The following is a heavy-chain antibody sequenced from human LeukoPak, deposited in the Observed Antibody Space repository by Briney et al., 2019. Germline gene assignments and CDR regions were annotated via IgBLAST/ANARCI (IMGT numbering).Heavy chain of an antibody. CDR1: GFTFSSYS. CDR2: ISSSSSTI. CDR3: AREPSGIVPAAEADDAFDI. Sequence: PGGSLRLSCAASGFTFSSYSMNWVRQAPGKGLEWVSYISSSSSTIYYADSVKGRFTISRDNAKNSLYLQMNSLRAEDTAVYYCAREPSGIVPAAEADDAFDIWGQGTMVTVSS. J-gene: IGHJ3*02. V-gene: IGHV3-48*01. D-gene: IGHD2-2*01.